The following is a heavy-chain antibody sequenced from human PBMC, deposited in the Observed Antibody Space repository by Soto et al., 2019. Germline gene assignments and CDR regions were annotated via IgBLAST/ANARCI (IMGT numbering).Heavy chain of an antibody. CDR3: ASFGARYYYYGMDV. V-gene: IGHV1-3*01. D-gene: IGHD3-16*01. Sequence: EASVKVSCKASGYTFTSYAMHWVRQAPGQRLEWMGWINAGNGNTKYSQKFQGRVTITRDTSASTAYMELSSLRSEDTAVYYCASFGARYYYYGMDVWGQGTTVTVSS. J-gene: IGHJ6*02. CDR1: GYTFTSYA. CDR2: INAGNGNT.